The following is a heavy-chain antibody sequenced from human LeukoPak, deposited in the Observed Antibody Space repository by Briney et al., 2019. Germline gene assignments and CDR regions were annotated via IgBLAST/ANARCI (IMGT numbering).Heavy chain of an antibody. CDR3: ARGGNRFGGFYFDY. D-gene: IGHD3-10*01. CDR2: IHHSGSS. CDR1: ADSLSSGGHY. J-gene: IGHJ4*02. V-gene: IGHV4-31*03. Sequence: SETLSLTCTVSADSLSSGGHYWAWIRQLPGKGLESIGFIHHSGSSHHNPSLKDRVAISVDASRKQFALRLSSVTAADTAIYYCARGGNRFGGFYFDYWGQGIQVIVSS.